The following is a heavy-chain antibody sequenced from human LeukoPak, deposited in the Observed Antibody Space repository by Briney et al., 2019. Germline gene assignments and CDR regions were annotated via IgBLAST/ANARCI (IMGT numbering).Heavy chain of an antibody. J-gene: IGHJ4*02. CDR1: GFTFSSYA. V-gene: IGHV3-30*04. Sequence: GGSLRLSCAASGFTFSSYAMHWVRQAPGKGLEWEAVISYDGSNKYYADSVKGRFTISRDNSKNTLYLQMNSLRAEDTAVYYCAREYCTNGVCSAADYWGQGTLVTVSS. CDR2: ISYDGSNK. D-gene: IGHD2-8*01. CDR3: AREYCTNGVCSAADY.